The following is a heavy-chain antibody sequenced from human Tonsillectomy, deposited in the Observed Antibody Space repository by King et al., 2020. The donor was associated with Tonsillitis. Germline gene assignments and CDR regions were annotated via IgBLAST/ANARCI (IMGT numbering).Heavy chain of an antibody. D-gene: IGHD1-26*01. CDR1: GFTVSDHY. CDR2: IRNKANSYTT. V-gene: IGHV3-72*01. CDR3: ASGRVGDTDY. J-gene: IGHJ4*02. Sequence: DVQLVESGGGLVQPGGSLRLSCAASGFTVSDHYMDWVRQAPGKGREWVGRIRNKANSYTTEYAASVKGRFTISRDDSKKSLYLQMNSLKTADTSVYYCASGRVGDTDYWGQGTLVTVSS.